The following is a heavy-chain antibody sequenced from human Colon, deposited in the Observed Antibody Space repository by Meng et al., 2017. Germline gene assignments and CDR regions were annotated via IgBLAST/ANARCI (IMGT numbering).Heavy chain of an antibody. Sequence: GESLKISCAASGFTFSSYEMNWVRQAPGKGLERVSYISRSGSTIYYADSVKGGFTISRDNAKNSLHLQMNSLRAEDTAVYYCATSGSYYTGYFQHWGQGTLVTVSS. CDR1: GFTFSSYE. J-gene: IGHJ1*01. CDR2: ISRSGSTI. V-gene: IGHV3-48*03. CDR3: ATSGSYYTGYFQH. D-gene: IGHD1-26*01.